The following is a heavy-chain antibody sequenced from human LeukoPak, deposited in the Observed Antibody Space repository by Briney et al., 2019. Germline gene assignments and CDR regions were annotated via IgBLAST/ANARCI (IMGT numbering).Heavy chain of an antibody. CDR2: ISSSGSTI. Sequence: PGGSLRLSCAASGFTFSDYYMSWIRQAPGKGLEWVSYISSSGSTIYYADSVKGRFTISRDNAKNSLYLQMNSLRAEDTAVYYCARDIGDDNWNLGPGAFDIWGQGTMVTVSS. D-gene: IGHD1-7*01. CDR1: GFTFSDYY. CDR3: ARDIGDDNWNLGPGAFDI. J-gene: IGHJ3*02. V-gene: IGHV3-11*01.